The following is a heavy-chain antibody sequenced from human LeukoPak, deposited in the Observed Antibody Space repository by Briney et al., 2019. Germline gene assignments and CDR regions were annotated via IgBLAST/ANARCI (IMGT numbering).Heavy chain of an antibody. Sequence: AGSLSFSCAASGFTFSSYAMHWLRQAPGKGLKWVSSLRGDGNTFYADSVKGRFTLSRDESSNTVYLQMNNLRVEDTAVYFCAVASWVSRPDAVLWGQGNLVTVSS. V-gene: IGHV3-23*01. CDR1: GFTFSSYA. CDR3: AVASWVSRPDAVL. D-gene: IGHD3-16*01. CDR2: LRGDGNT. J-gene: IGHJ4*02.